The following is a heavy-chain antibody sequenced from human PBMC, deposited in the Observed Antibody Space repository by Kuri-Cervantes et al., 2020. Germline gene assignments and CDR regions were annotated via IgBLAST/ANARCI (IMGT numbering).Heavy chain of an antibody. V-gene: IGHV3-74*01. J-gene: IGHJ4*02. CDR3: AREHIVGATTRYYFDY. CDR1: GFTFSSYW. CDR2: INSDGSST. D-gene: IGHD1-26*01. Sequence: LSLTCAASGFTFSSYWMHWVRQAPGKGLVWVSRINSDGSSTSYADSAKGRFTISRDNAKNTLYLQMNSLRAEDTAVYYCAREHIVGATTRYYFDYWGQGTLVTVSS.